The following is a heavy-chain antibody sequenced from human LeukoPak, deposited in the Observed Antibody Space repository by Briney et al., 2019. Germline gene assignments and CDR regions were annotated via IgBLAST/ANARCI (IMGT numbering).Heavy chain of an antibody. D-gene: IGHD1-1*01. CDR3: TRDRGAYNLYDY. Sequence: GGSLRLSCTASGFTFGDYAMSWIRQAPGKGLEWVGLIRSKAYGETADYAASVKGRFTVSRDDSKAIAYLQMNSLKTEDTAVYHCTRDRGAYNLYDYWGQGTLVTVSS. V-gene: IGHV3-49*03. J-gene: IGHJ4*02. CDR1: GFTFGDYA. CDR2: IRSKAYGETA.